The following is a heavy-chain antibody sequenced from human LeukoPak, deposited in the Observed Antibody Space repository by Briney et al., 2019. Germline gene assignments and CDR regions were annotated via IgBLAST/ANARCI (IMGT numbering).Heavy chain of an antibody. CDR1: GFTFSSYW. CDR2: IKQDGSEK. J-gene: IGHJ6*03. D-gene: IGHD3-3*01. V-gene: IGHV3-7*01. Sequence: GGSLRLSCAASGFTFSSYWMSWLRQAPGKGLEWVANIKQDGSEKYYVDSVKGRFTISRDNSKNTLYLQMNSLRAEDTAVYYCAKDAVQLRYYYYYMDVWGKGTTVTISS. CDR3: AKDAVQLRYYYYYMDV.